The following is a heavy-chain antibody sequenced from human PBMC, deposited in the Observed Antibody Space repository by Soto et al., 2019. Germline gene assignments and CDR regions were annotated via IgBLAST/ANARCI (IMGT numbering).Heavy chain of an antibody. CDR3: ATAGSADNWPDHPNQYGMHV. CDR2: TYYRSKWYN. CDR1: GDSVSSNSAA. D-gene: IGHD1-20*01. J-gene: IGHJ6*01. Sequence: PSQTLSRTCAISGDSVSSNSAAWNWIRQSPSRGLEWLGRTYYRSKWYNDYAVSVKSRITINPDTSKNQFSLQLNYVNNDAAAVYYCATAGSADNWPDHPNQYGMHVWGQAITVTVSS. V-gene: IGHV6-1*01.